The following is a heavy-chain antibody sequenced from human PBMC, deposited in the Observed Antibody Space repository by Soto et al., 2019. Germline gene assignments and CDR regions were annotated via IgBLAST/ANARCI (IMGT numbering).Heavy chain of an antibody. CDR3: ARGRNEIVVVDRYYHYMEV. CDR2: INHSGST. CDR1: GGSFSGYY. D-gene: IGHD2-15*01. V-gene: IGHV4-34*01. J-gene: IGHJ6*03. Sequence: SETLSLTCAVYGGSFSGYYWSWIRQPPGKGLEWIGEINHSGSTNYNPSLKSRVTISVDTSKNQFSLKLSSVTAADTAVYYCARGRNEIVVVDRYYHYMEVWGKGTTVTVSS.